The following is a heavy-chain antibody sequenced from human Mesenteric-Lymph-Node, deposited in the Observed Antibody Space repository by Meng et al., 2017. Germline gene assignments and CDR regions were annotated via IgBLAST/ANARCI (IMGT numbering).Heavy chain of an antibody. CDR2: ISAYNGNT. Sequence: ASVKVSCKASGYTFTSYGISWGRQAPGQGLEWMGWISAYNGNTNDAQKLQGRVTMTTDTSTSTAYMELRSLRSDDTAVYYCARAPAHYGDYGDTGDWFDPWGQGTLVTVSS. J-gene: IGHJ5*02. CDR1: GYTFTSYG. CDR3: ARAPAHYGDYGDTGDWFDP. V-gene: IGHV1-18*01. D-gene: IGHD4-17*01.